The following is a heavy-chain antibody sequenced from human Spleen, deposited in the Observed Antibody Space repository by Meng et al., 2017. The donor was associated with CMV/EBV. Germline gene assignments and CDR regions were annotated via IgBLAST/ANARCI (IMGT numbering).Heavy chain of an antibody. V-gene: IGHV3-48*04. D-gene: IGHD3/OR15-3a*01. Sequence: GESLKISCAASGFTFSKYNMKWVRQAPGKGLEWISYITHNSDTKYYADFVRGRFTISRDNARNSLYLQMNSLRAEDTAVYYCAQWTGRGYYFDHWGQGTLVTVSS. J-gene: IGHJ4*02. CDR2: ITHNSDTK. CDR3: AQWTGRGYYFDH. CDR1: GFTFSKYN.